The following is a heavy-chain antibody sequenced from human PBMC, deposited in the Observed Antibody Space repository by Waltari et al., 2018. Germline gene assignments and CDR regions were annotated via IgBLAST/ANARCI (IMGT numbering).Heavy chain of an antibody. CDR1: GSTLTELS. J-gene: IGHJ4*02. CDR2: FVPEDGET. D-gene: IGHD1-1*01. Sequence: QVQLVQSGAEVKKPGASVKVSCKVSGSTLTELSMHWLRQAPGKGLEWMGGFVPEDGETIYAKKVQSRVTMTEDTSTDTAYMELSSLRSEDTAVYYCATGFDGTGSPNYWGQGTLVIVSS. V-gene: IGHV1-24*01. CDR3: ATGFDGTGSPNY.